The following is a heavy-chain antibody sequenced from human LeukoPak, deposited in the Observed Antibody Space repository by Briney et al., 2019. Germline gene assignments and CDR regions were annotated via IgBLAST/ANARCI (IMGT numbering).Heavy chain of an antibody. D-gene: IGHD1-26*01. CDR2: ITSSSSYI. CDR3: ARDPYNGGYGASYYYYTDV. V-gene: IGHV3-21*01. J-gene: IGHJ6*03. CDR1: GFTFTSYN. Sequence: GGSLRLSCAASGFTFTSYNMNWVRQAPGKGLEWVSSITSSSSYIYYADSVKGRFTISRDNAKNSLYLQMNSLRAEDTAIYYCARDPYNGGYGASYYYYTDVWGKGTTVTISS.